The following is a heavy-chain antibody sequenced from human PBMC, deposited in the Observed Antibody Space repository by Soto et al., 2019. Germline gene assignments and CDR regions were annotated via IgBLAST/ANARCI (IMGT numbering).Heavy chain of an antibody. Sequence: GGSLRLSCTASGFTFSHYALHWLRQTPGKGLEWVAYISYHGNTEKYADSVKGRFTISRDNYKKEVYLQMNSLRIEDTAVYYCARVGLNVSGSYRGMDVWGQGTTVTVSS. CDR2: ISYHGNTE. D-gene: IGHD3-16*02. V-gene: IGHV3-30*04. CDR1: GFTFSHYA. CDR3: ARVGLNVSGSYRGMDV. J-gene: IGHJ6*02.